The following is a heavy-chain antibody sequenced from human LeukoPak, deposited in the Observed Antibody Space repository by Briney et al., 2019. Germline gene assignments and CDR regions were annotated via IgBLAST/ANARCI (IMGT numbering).Heavy chain of an antibody. CDR3: ARGAGYCSGGSCHKGVDV. D-gene: IGHD2-15*01. V-gene: IGHV3-64*02. CDR1: GFTFSSYA. Sequence: PGGSLRLSCAASGFTFSSYAMHWVRQAPGKGLEYVSAISSNGGSTYYADSVKGRFTIPRDNSKNTLYLQMGSLRAEDMAVYYCARGAGYCSGGSCHKGVDVWGQGTTVTVSS. CDR2: ISSNGGST. J-gene: IGHJ6*02.